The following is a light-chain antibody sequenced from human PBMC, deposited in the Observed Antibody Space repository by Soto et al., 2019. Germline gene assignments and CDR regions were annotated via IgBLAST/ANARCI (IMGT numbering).Light chain of an antibody. Sequence: EIVMTQSLATLSVSPGERATLSCRASQSVSNNLAWYQQKPGQAPRLLIYGASTRATGIPARFSGSGSGTEFTLTISSLQSEDFAVYYCQQYNKWPPTVTFGQGTKVEIK. CDR1: QSVSNN. V-gene: IGKV3-15*01. CDR2: GAS. CDR3: QQYNKWPPTVT. J-gene: IGKJ1*01.